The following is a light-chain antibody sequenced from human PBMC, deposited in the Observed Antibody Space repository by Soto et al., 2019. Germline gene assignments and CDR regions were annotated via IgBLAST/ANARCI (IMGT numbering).Light chain of an antibody. V-gene: IGKV3-11*01. Sequence: EIVLTQSPATLSLSPGERVTLSCRASQSVSSYLAWYQQKPGQAPRLLIYDASNRATGIPARFSGSGSGTDFTHTISSLEPEDFAVYYCQQRSNWPPLTFGGGTKVEIK. CDR1: QSVSSY. J-gene: IGKJ4*01. CDR3: QQRSNWPPLT. CDR2: DAS.